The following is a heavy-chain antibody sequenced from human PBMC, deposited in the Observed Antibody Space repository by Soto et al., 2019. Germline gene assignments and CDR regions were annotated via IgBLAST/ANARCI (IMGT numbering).Heavy chain of an antibody. D-gene: IGHD1-26*01. Sequence: QALSLPCAISGDSVSSKSAAWNLIRHSPSRGLEWLGRTYYRSKWYNEYAVSVKSRIIINPDTSKNQFSLQLNSVTPEDTAVYYCARSGNEGAVDYWGQGTLVTVSS. CDR1: GDSVSSKSAA. CDR2: TYYRSKWYN. CDR3: ARSGNEGAVDY. J-gene: IGHJ4*02. V-gene: IGHV6-1*01.